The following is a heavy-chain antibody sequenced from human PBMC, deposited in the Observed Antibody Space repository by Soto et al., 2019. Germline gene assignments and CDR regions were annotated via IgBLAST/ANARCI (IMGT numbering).Heavy chain of an antibody. V-gene: IGHV1-69*06. Sequence: ASVKVSFKASGGTFSSYAISWLRQAPGQGLEWMGGIIPIFGTANYAQKFQGRVTITADKSTSTAYMELSSLRSEDTAVYYCARDRPHDFWSGYYSNDAFDIWGQGTMVTVSS. CDR2: IIPIFGTA. CDR1: GGTFSSYA. D-gene: IGHD3-3*01. J-gene: IGHJ3*02. CDR3: ARDRPHDFWSGYYSNDAFDI.